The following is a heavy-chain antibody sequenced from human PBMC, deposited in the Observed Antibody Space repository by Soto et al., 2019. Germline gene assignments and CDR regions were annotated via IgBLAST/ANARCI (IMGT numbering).Heavy chain of an antibody. Sequence: GGSLRLSCAASGFTFSSYSMNWVRQAPGKGLEWVSSISSSSSYIYYADSVKGRFTISRDNAKNSLYLQMNSLRAEDTAVYYCARGGILGSYYAFDIWGQGTMVTVSS. CDR3: ARGGILGSYYAFDI. V-gene: IGHV3-21*01. CDR2: ISSSSSYI. CDR1: GFTFSSYS. D-gene: IGHD1-26*01. J-gene: IGHJ3*02.